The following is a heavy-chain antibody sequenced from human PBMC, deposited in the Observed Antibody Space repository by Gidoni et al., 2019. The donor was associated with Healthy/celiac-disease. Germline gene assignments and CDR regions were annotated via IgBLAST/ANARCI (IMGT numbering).Heavy chain of an antibody. J-gene: IGHJ2*01. V-gene: IGHV3-13*01. CDR3: ARLGLTGTGWYFDL. CDR2: IGTAGDT. D-gene: IGHD1-20*01. CDR1: GFTFSSYD. Sequence: EVQLVESGGGLVQPGGSLSLSCAASGFTFSSYDMHWVRQATGKGLEWVSAIGTAGDTYYPGSVKGRFTISRENAKNSLYLQMNSLRAGDTAVYYCARLGLTGTGWYFDLWGRGTLVTVSS.